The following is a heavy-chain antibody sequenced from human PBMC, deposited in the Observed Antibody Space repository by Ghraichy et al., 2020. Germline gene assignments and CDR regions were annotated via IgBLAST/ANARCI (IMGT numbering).Heavy chain of an antibody. D-gene: IGHD5-12*01. J-gene: IGHJ4*02. CDR3: ARGRRDYGYNSPLDY. CDR2: INYSGSA. V-gene: IGHV4-34*01. CDR1: RGPLSSFL. Sequence: SQTLSLTCANYRGPLSSFLWSWIRQSPGKGLEWIGEINYSGSANYNPSLEGRVTMSVVSSKSQVSLKLTSVTAADTAVYYCARGRRDYGYNSPLDYWGQGTLVTVSS.